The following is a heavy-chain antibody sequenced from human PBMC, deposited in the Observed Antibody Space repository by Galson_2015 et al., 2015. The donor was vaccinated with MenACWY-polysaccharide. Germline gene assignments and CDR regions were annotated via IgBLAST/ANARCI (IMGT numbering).Heavy chain of an antibody. J-gene: IGHJ4*02. D-gene: IGHD2-21*01. CDR1: GYKFTSYD. V-gene: IGHV1-8*01. CDR2: MNPNSGNT. CDR3: ARIIARKYTFADV. Sequence: SVKVSCKASGYKFTSYDINWVRQATGQGLEWMGWMNPNSGNTGYAQKFQGRVTMTSNSAITTAYMELSSLRSEDTAVYYCARIIARKYTFADVWDQGSLVTVSS.